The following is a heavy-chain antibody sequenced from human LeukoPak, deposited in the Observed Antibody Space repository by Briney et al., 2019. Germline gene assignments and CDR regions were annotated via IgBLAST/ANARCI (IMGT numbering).Heavy chain of an antibody. V-gene: IGHV3-7*03. D-gene: IGHD2/OR15-2a*01. CDR3: ARGRFLLSAFNI. Sequence: GGSLRLSCAASGFTFSSYWMSWVRQGPGKGLEWVAIIKEDGSEKYYVDSVKGRFTISRDNAKNSLYLQLNSLRAEDTAVYYCARGRFLLSAFNIWGQGIMVTVSS. J-gene: IGHJ3*02. CDR1: GFTFSSYW. CDR2: IKEDGSEK.